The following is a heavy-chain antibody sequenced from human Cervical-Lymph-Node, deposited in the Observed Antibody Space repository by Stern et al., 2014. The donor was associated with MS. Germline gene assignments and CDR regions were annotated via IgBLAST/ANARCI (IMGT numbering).Heavy chain of an antibody. J-gene: IGHJ5*02. Sequence: QLQLQESGPGLVKPSETLSLTCTVSGGSISSYYWSWIRQPPGKGLEWIGYIYYSGSTNYNPSLKSRVTISVDTSKNQFSLKLSSVTAADTAVYYCARGGLTASPFDPWGQGTLVTVSP. CDR2: IYYSGST. V-gene: IGHV4-59*01. CDR1: GGSISSYY. D-gene: IGHD4/OR15-4a*01. CDR3: ARGGLTASPFDP.